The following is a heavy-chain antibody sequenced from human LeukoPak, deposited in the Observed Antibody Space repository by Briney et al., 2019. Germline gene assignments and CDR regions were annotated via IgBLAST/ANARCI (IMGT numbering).Heavy chain of an antibody. CDR1: GFTLSSCW. V-gene: IGHV3-7*03. Sequence: PGGSLRLSCAASGFTLSSCWMSWVRQAPGKGLEWVANIKQDGSEKYYVDSVEGRFTISRDDAKNALYLQMNSVRAGDTAVYYCARDRGSSSPPYYYYGLDVWGQGTTVTVSS. D-gene: IGHD6-6*01. J-gene: IGHJ6*02. CDR3: ARDRGSSSPPYYYYGLDV. CDR2: IKQDGSEK.